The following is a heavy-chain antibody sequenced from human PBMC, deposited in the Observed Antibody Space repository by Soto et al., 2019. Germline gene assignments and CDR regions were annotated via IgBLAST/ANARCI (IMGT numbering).Heavy chain of an antibody. CDR1: GGTFSSYA. V-gene: IGHV1-69*12. CDR3: ASLSENYYDSSGYYLTPFDY. D-gene: IGHD3-22*01. Sequence: QVQLVQSGAEVKKPGSSVKVSCKASGGTFSSYAISWVRQAPGQGLEWMGGIIPIFGTANYAQKFQGRVTITADESXXTXYXGLSSLRSEDTAVYYCASLSENYYDSSGYYLTPFDYWGQGTLVTVSS. CDR2: IIPIFGTA. J-gene: IGHJ4*02.